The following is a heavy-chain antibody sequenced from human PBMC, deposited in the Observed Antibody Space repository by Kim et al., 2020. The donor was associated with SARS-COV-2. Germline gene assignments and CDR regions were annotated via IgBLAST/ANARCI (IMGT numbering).Heavy chain of an antibody. CDR1: GGSFSGYY. V-gene: IGHV4-34*01. CDR3: ANRGSSIY. CDR2: INHSGST. J-gene: IGHJ4*02. D-gene: IGHD6-6*01. Sequence: SKTLSLTCAVYGGSFSGYYWSWIRQPPGKGLEWIGEINHSGSTNYNPSLKSRVTISVDTSKNHFSLKLSSVTAADTAVYYCANRGSSIYWGQGTLVTVSS.